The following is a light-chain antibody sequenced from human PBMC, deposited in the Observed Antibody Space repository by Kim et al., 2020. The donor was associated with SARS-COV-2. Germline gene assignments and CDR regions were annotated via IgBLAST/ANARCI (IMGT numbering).Light chain of an antibody. Sequence: GQKVTRSRSGSSSNIGNHFVSWYRQLPGPAPKLLIYDYNKRPSGIPDRFSGSKSGTSATLGITGLQTGDEADYYCATWDRSLSSVVFGRGTQLTVL. J-gene: IGLJ2*01. CDR1: SSNIGNHF. CDR2: DYN. V-gene: IGLV1-51*01. CDR3: ATWDRSLSSVV.